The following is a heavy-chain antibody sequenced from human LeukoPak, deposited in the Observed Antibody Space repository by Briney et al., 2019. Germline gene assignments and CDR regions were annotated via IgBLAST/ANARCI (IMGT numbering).Heavy chain of an antibody. V-gene: IGHV4-34*01. Sequence: SETLSLTCAVYGGSFSGYYWSWIRQPPGKGLEWIGEINHSGSTNYNPSLKSRVTISVDTSKNQFSLKLSSVTAADTAVYYCAVADIVVVPAASGADMDLWGQGTTVTVSS. J-gene: IGHJ6*02. D-gene: IGHD2-2*01. CDR3: AVADIVVVPAASGADMDL. CDR1: GGSFSGYY. CDR2: INHSGST.